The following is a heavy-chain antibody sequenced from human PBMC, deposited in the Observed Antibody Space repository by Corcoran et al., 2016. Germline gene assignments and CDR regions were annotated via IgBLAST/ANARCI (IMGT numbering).Heavy chain of an antibody. CDR2: INPSGGST. D-gene: IGHD2-2*01. CDR1: GYTFTSYY. V-gene: IGHV1-46*01. CDR3: AREPDIVVVPAAMRSMDV. J-gene: IGHJ6*02. Sequence: QVQLVQSGAEVKKPGASVKVSCKASGYTFTSYYMHWVRQAPGQGLEWMGIINPSGGSTSYAQKFQGRVTMTRDTSTSTVYMERSSLRSEDTAVYYCAREPDIVVVPAAMRSMDVWGQGTTFTVSS.